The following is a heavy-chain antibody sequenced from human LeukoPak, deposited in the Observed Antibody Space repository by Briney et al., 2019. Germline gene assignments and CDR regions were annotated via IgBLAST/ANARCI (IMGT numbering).Heavy chain of an antibody. J-gene: IGHJ4*02. CDR2: ISYDGSNK. V-gene: IGHV3-30-3*01. D-gene: IGHD3-22*01. Sequence: GGALRLSCAASGFTFSSYAMHWVRQAPGMGLEWVAVISYDGSNKYYADSVKGRFTISRDNSKNTLYLQMNSLRAEDTAVYYCARGAYYYEDWGQGTLVTVSS. CDR1: GFTFSSYA. CDR3: ARGAYYYED.